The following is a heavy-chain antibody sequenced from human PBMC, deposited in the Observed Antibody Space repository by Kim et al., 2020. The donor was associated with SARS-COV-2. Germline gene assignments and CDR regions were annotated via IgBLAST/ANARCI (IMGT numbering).Heavy chain of an antibody. V-gene: IGHV4-59*01. CDR3: ARVNSSGWYYHY. Sequence: NYNPPLKSRVTISVDTSNNQFSLKLSSVTAADTAVYYCARVNSSGWYYHYWGQGTLVTVSS. J-gene: IGHJ4*02. D-gene: IGHD6-19*01.